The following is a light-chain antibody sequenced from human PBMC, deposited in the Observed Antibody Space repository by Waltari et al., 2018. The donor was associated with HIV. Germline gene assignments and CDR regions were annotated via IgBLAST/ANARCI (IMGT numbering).Light chain of an antibody. CDR1: QSMLSTSKNKNY. Sequence: DIVMTQSPDSQAVSLGERAPFTSKSSQSMLSTSKNKNYLAWYQQKPGQPPKLLTDWSSTRESGVPDRFSGSGSGTDFTLTINSLKAEDVAVYYCQQYYTSPYTFGQGTKLQI. J-gene: IGKJ2*01. CDR2: WSS. V-gene: IGKV4-1*01. CDR3: QQYYTSPYT.